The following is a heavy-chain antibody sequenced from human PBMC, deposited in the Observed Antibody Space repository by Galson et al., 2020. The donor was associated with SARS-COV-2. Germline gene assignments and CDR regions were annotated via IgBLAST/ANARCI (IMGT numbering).Heavy chain of an antibody. J-gene: IGHJ1*01. CDR3: ARDEIGRPITIFGVVISAGFQH. CDR1: GFTFSSYA. D-gene: IGHD3-3*01. V-gene: IGHV3-30*04. Sequence: GGSLRLSCAASGFTFSSYAMHWVRQAPGKGLEWVAAISYDGSNKYYADSVKGRFTISRDNSKNTLYLQMNSLRAEDTAVYYCARDEIGRPITIFGVVISAGFQHWGQGTLVTVSS. CDR2: ISYDGSNK.